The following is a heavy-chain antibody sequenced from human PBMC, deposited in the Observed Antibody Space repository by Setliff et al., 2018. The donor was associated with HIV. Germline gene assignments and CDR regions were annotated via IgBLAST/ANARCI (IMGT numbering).Heavy chain of an antibody. J-gene: IGHJ6*03. V-gene: IGHV1-69*13. Sequence: VASVKVSCKASGGIFSSYALSWVRQAPGQGLEWMGGIIPILGSIDYAQKFQGRLSITADESTGTAYMELSSLGFEDTAMYYCARLSGDNSGQPYYYYMDVWGKGTTVTVSS. CDR2: IIPILGSI. D-gene: IGHD3-22*01. CDR3: ARLSGDNSGQPYYYYMDV. CDR1: GGIFSSYA.